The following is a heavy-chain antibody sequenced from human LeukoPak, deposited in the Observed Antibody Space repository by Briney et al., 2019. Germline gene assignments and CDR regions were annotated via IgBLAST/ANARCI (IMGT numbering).Heavy chain of an antibody. Sequence: SLRLSCAASGFRFDDYAMHWVRQAPGKGLEWVSGISWNSGNIAYADSVKGRFTISRDNAKNSLYLHMNSLRPEDTALYYCAKDTANYGDYVKDFDYWGQGTLVTVSS. J-gene: IGHJ4*02. CDR3: AKDTANYGDYVKDFDY. CDR2: ISWNSGNI. D-gene: IGHD4-17*01. V-gene: IGHV3-9*01. CDR1: GFRFDDYA.